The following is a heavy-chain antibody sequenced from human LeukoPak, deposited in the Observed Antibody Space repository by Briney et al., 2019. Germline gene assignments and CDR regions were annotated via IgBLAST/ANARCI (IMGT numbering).Heavy chain of an antibody. D-gene: IGHD6-13*01. J-gene: IGHJ6*03. CDR3: ARGDSSTWPYYYYYMDV. Sequence: GGSLRLSCAASGFSFDDYVMHWVGPAPRQGLEWVSSISSSSSYRYYADSVKGRLTIPRDNAKNSLYLKMNSLRAEDTAVYYCARGDSSTWPYYYYYMDVWGKGTTVTISS. V-gene: IGHV3-21*01. CDR1: GFSFDDYV. CDR2: ISSSSSYR.